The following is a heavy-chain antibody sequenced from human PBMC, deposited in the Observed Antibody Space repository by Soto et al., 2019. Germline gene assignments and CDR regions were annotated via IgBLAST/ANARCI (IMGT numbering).Heavy chain of an antibody. CDR2: LYYGRSA. Sequence: QVQLQESGPGLVKPSETLSLTCAVSGDSISSYYCMCIRQPPGKGLESIGYLYYGRSANYNPSLKIRVTFSVDTSTNQCSLTLSSMSAADTAVYYCALRSMAVVPEYWGQGTLVTVSS. D-gene: IGHD3-22*01. CDR1: GDSISSYY. CDR3: ALRSMAVVPEY. J-gene: IGHJ4*02. V-gene: IGHV4-59*01.